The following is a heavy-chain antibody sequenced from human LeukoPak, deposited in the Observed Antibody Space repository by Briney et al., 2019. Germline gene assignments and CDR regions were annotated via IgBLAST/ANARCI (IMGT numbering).Heavy chain of an antibody. J-gene: IGHJ4*02. Sequence: PGGSLRLSCAASGFTFSSYWMSWVRQAPGKGLEWVANIKQDGSEKYYVDSVKGRFTISRDNAKNSLYLQMNSLRAEDTAVYYCAKVHWWYSSSWYAYPFWGQGTLVTVSS. CDR2: IKQDGSEK. V-gene: IGHV3-7*03. CDR3: AKVHWWYSSSWYAYPF. CDR1: GFTFSSYW. D-gene: IGHD6-13*01.